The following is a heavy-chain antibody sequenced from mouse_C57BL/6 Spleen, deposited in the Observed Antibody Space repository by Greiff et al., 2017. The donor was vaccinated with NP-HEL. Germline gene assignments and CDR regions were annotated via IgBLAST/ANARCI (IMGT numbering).Heavy chain of an antibody. CDR2: IYPRSGNT. D-gene: IGHD1-1*01. V-gene: IGHV1-81*01. CDR3: AFPYGPYYAMDY. J-gene: IGHJ4*01. CDR1: GYTFTSYG. Sequence: QVQLQQSGAELARPGASVKLSCKASGYTFTSYGISWVKQRTGQGLERIGEIYPRSGNTYYNEKFKGKATLTADTSSNTAYLQLSSLTSEDTAIYYCAFPYGPYYAMDYWGQGTSVTVSS.